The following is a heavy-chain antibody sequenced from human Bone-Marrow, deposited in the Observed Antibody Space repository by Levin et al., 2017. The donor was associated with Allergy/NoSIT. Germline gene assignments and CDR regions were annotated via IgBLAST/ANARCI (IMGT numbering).Heavy chain of an antibody. Sequence: SETLSLTCTVSGGSISSSSYYWGWIRQPPGKGLEWIGSIYYSGSTYYNPSLKSRVTISVDTSKNQFSLKLSSVTAADTAVYYCARHSVLRYSSSWSWFDPWGQGTLVTVSS. CDR2: IYYSGST. D-gene: IGHD6-13*01. CDR3: ARHSVLRYSSSWSWFDP. V-gene: IGHV4-39*01. CDR1: GGSISSSSYY. J-gene: IGHJ5*02.